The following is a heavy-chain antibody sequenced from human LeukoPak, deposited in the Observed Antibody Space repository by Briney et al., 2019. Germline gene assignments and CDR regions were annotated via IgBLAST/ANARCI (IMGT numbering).Heavy chain of an antibody. CDR1: GFTFSSYS. Sequence: GGSLRLSCAASGFTFSSYSMNWVRQAPGKGLEWVSKISSSSSTIYYADSVKGRFTISRDNSKNTLYLQMNSLRAEDTAVYYCAKEGSSGWHFDYWGQGTLVPVSS. V-gene: IGHV3-48*01. CDR2: ISSSSSTI. CDR3: AKEGSSGWHFDY. D-gene: IGHD6-19*01. J-gene: IGHJ4*02.